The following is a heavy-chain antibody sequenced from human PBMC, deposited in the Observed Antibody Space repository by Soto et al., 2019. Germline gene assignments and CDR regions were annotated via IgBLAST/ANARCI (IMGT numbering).Heavy chain of an antibody. J-gene: IGHJ6*02. V-gene: IGHV1-69*01. CDR1: GDSFSNYA. Sequence: QVQLVQSGAEVKKPGSSVKVSCRASGDSFSNYAVNWLRQAPGRGLEWMGGLIPVFGTSNYAEKFQGRLTITADESTSTAYMELSSLTSEDTAVYYCARAVRTGFYGIDFLGQGTTVSVSS. CDR3: ARAVRTGFYGIDF. CDR2: LIPVFGTS.